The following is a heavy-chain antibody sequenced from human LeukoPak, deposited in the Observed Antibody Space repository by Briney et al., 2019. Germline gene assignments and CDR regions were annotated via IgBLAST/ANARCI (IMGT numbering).Heavy chain of an antibody. V-gene: IGHV3-53*01. J-gene: IGHJ4*02. D-gene: IGHD2-2*02. Sequence: GGSLRLSCAASGFTVSNNYITWVRQAPGKGLEWVSIIYSSATTYYADSVKGRFTISRDNSKNTLYLQMNSLRAEDTAVYYCARDQLGGYCSSTSCYTSFKYWGQGTLVTVSS. CDR3: ARDQLGGYCSSTSCYTSFKY. CDR2: IYSSATT. CDR1: GFTVSNNY.